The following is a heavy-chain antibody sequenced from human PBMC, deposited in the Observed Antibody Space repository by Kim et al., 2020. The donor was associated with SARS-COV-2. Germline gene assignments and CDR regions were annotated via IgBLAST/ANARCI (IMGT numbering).Heavy chain of an antibody. J-gene: IGHJ6*02. V-gene: IGHV1-69*13. D-gene: IGHD2-2*01. CDR2: IIPIFGTA. CDR1: GGTFSSYA. CDR3: ARSSQPRIVVVPDARNGMDV. Sequence: SVKVSCKASGGTFSSYAISWVRQAPGQGLEWMGGIIPIFGTANYAQKFQGRVTITADESTSTAYMELSSLRSEDTAVYYCARSSQPRIVVVPDARNGMDVWGQGTTVTVSS.